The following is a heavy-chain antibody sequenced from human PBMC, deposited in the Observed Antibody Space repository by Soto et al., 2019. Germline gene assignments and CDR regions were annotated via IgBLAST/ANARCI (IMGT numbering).Heavy chain of an antibody. CDR2: INHSGST. Sequence: QVQLQQWGAGLLKPSETLSLTCAVYGGSFSGYYWSWIRQPPGKGLEWIGEINHSGSTNYNPSLKSRVTISVDTSKNQFSLKLSSVTAADTAVYYCARGGQLVRSPFDYWGQGTLVTVSS. J-gene: IGHJ4*02. CDR3: ARGGQLVRSPFDY. D-gene: IGHD6-13*01. CDR1: GGSFSGYY. V-gene: IGHV4-34*01.